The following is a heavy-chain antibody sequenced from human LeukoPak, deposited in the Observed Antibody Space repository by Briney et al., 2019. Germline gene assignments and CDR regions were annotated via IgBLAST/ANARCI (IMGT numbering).Heavy chain of an antibody. J-gene: IGHJ5*02. Sequence: GGSLRLSCAASGFTFSDYYMSWIRQAPGKGLEWVANIKQDGSEKYYVDSVKGRFTISRDNAKNSLYLQMNSLRAEDTAVYYCARVLTLWFGELLEGAPYNWFDPWGQGTLVTVSS. CDR3: ARVLTLWFGELLEGAPYNWFDP. D-gene: IGHD3-10*01. CDR2: IKQDGSEK. V-gene: IGHV3-7*01. CDR1: GFTFSDYY.